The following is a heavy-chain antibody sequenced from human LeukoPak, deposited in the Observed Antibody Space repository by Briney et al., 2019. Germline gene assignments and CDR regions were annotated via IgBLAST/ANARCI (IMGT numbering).Heavy chain of an antibody. V-gene: IGHV4-59*01. CDR3: ARVSGYYDILTAYYPSHFDY. CDR1: GGSISRCY. D-gene: IGHD3-9*01. Sequence: SESLSLACTVSGGSISRCYWSWIRQPPGEGLGWIGYIYYSGSTNYNPSLKSRVTISVDTSKSQFSLKLTSVTAADTAVYYCARVSGYYDILTAYYPSHFDYWGQGTLVTVSS. J-gene: IGHJ4*01. CDR2: IYYSGST.